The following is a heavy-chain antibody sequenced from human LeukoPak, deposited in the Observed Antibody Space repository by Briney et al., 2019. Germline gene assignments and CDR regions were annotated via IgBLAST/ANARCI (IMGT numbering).Heavy chain of an antibody. J-gene: IGHJ4*02. V-gene: IGHV4-39*02. CDR3: AREYYSNYVLHDY. Sequence: SSETLSLTCTVSGGSISSSSYYWGWIRQPPGKGLEWIGSIYYSGSTYYNPSLKSRVTISVDTSKNQFSLKLSSVTAADTAVYYCAREYYSNYVLHDYWGQGTLVTVSS. D-gene: IGHD4-11*01. CDR2: IYYSGST. CDR1: GGSISSSSYY.